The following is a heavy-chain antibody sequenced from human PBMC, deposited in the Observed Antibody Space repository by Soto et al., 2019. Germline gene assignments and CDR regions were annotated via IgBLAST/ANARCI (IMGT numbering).Heavy chain of an antibody. D-gene: IGHD2-8*01. CDR2: ISACNGNT. Sequence: QVQLVQSGAEVKKPGASVKVSCKASGYTFTSYGISWVRQAPGQGLEWMGWISACNGNTNYAQKLQGRVTMTTDTSTSTAYMELRSLRSDDTAVYYCARDVPCTNGVCFRHFDYWGQGTLVTVSS. CDR1: GYTFTSYG. J-gene: IGHJ4*02. V-gene: IGHV1-18*04. CDR3: ARDVPCTNGVCFRHFDY.